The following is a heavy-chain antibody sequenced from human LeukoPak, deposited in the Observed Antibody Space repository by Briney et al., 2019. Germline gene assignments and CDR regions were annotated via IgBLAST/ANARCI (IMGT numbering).Heavy chain of an antibody. V-gene: IGHV3-30*02. CDR3: AKGNQLVDY. CDR2: IRYDGSNK. CDR1: GFTFSYYR. Sequence: RGGALRLSFAASGFTFSYYRMQWVRPAPGKGLAGVAFIRYDGSNKYYADSVKGRFTISRDNSKNTLYLQMSRLGAEDTVVYYWAKGNQLVDYWGHGTLVTVSS. J-gene: IGHJ4*01. D-gene: IGHD2-2*01.